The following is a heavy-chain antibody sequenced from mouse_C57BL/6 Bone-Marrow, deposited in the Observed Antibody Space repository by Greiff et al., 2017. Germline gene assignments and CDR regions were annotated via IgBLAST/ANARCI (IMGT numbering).Heavy chain of an antibody. CDR2: INSDGGST. CDR1: EYEFPSHD. J-gene: IGHJ1*03. V-gene: IGHV5-2*01. Sequence: EVKLMESGGGLVQPGESLKLSCESNEYEFPSHDMSWVRKTPEKRLELVAAINSDGGSTYYPDTMEGRFIISRDNTKKTLYLQMSSLRSEDTALYYCARLSTASDWYFDVWGTGTTVTVSS. D-gene: IGHD1-2*01. CDR3: ARLSTASDWYFDV.